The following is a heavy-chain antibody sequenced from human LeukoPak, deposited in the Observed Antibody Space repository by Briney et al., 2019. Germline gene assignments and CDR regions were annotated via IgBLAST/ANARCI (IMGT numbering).Heavy chain of an antibody. CDR3: ARDEAIFGVVTRNWFDP. V-gene: IGHV1-69*05. CDR2: IIPIFGTA. CDR1: GGTFSSYA. Sequence: ASVKVSCKASGGTFSSYAISWVRQAPGQGLEWMGRIIPIFGTANYAQKFQGRVTITTDESTSTAYMELSSLRSEDTAVYYCARDEAIFGVVTRNWFDPWGQGTLVTVSS. J-gene: IGHJ5*02. D-gene: IGHD3-3*01.